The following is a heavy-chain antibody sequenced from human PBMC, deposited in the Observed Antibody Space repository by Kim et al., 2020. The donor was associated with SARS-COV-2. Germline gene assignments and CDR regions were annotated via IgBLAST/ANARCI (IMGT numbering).Heavy chain of an antibody. D-gene: IGHD2-15*01. J-gene: IGHJ1*01. Sequence: YADSVKGRFTISRDNAKNSLYLQMNSLRAEDTAVYYCAREPGSDGGSFQGWGQGTLVTVSS. V-gene: IGHV3-48*03. CDR3: AREPGSDGGSFQG.